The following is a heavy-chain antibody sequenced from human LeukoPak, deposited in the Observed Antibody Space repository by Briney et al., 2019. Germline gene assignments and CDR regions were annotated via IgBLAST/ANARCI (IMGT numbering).Heavy chain of an antibody. J-gene: IGHJ4*02. CDR1: GFTFSSYS. CDR2: ISSSSSYI. Sequence: GGSLRLSCAASGFTFSSYSMNWVRQAPGKGLEWVSSISSSSSYIYYADSVKGRFTISRDNSKNTLYLQMNSLRAEDTAVYYCAKGDSSGNFDYWGQGTLVTVSS. D-gene: IGHD3-22*01. CDR3: AKGDSSGNFDY. V-gene: IGHV3-21*01.